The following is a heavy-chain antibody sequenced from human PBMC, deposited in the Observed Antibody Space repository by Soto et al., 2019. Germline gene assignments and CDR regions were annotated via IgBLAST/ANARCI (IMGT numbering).Heavy chain of an antibody. CDR3: AREAVYYDFWSGYYV. CDR1: GGSFSGYY. V-gene: IGHV4-34*01. D-gene: IGHD3-3*01. CDR2: INHSGST. Sequence: QVQLQQWGAGLLKPSETLSLTCAVYGGSFSGYYWSWIRQPPGKGLEWIGEINHSGSTNYNPSLKSRVTISVDTPKNQFSLKLSSVTAADTAVYYCAREAVYYDFWSGYYVWGQGTLVTVSS. J-gene: IGHJ4*02.